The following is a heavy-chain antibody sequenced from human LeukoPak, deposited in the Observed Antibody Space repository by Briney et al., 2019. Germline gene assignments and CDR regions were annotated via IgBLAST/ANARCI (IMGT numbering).Heavy chain of an antibody. J-gene: IGHJ4*02. CDR1: GFTFSSYA. CDR3: ARDPGYSGYDFDTFDY. CDR2: ISYGGSNK. V-gene: IGHV3-30-3*01. Sequence: GGSLRLSCAASGFTFSSYAMHWVRQAPGKGLEWVAVISYGGSNKYYADSVKGRFTISRDNSKNTLYLQMNSLRAEDTAVYYCARDPGYSGYDFDTFDYWGQGTLVTVSS. D-gene: IGHD5-12*01.